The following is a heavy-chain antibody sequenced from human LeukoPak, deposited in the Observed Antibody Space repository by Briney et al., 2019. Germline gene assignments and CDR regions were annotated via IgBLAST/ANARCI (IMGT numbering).Heavy chain of an antibody. Sequence: GSLRLSCAASGFTFSSYSMNWVRQAPGKGLELVASINSSSYIYYPDAVKGRFTISRDNAKNALYLQMNNRRAQDAAGCLFPRRATKERGYSYGLDYWGQGTMVTVSS. D-gene: IGHD5-18*01. CDR3: PRRATKERGYSYGLDY. CDR1: GFTFSSYS. J-gene: IGHJ4*02. V-gene: IGHV3-21*04. CDR2: INSSSYI.